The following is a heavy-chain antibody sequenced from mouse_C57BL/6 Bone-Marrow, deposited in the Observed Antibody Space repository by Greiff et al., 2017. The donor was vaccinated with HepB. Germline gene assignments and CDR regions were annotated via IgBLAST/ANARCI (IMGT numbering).Heavy chain of an antibody. D-gene: IGHD1-1*01. CDR3: ARGGGSSRDYAIDY. CDR2: IDPSDSYT. CDR1: GYTFTSYW. J-gene: IGHJ4*01. Sequence: QVQLQQPGAELVMPGASVKLSCKASGYTFTSYWMHWVKQRPGQGLEWIGEIDPSDSYTNYNQKFKGKSTLTVDKSSSTAYMQISSLTSEDSAVYYCARGGGSSRDYAIDYWGQGTSVTVSS. V-gene: IGHV1-69*01.